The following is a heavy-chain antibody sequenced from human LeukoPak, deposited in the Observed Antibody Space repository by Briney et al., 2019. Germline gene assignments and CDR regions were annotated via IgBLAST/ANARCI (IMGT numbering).Heavy chain of an antibody. CDR1: GGTFSSYA. Sequence: ASVKVSCKASGGTFSSYAISWVRQAPGQGLEWMGGIIPIFGTANYAQKFQGRVTITADKSTSTAYMELSSLRSEDTAVYYCASINYDILTGYRGYWGQGTLATVSS. J-gene: IGHJ4*02. CDR3: ASINYDILTGYRGY. D-gene: IGHD3-9*01. V-gene: IGHV1-69*06. CDR2: IIPIFGTA.